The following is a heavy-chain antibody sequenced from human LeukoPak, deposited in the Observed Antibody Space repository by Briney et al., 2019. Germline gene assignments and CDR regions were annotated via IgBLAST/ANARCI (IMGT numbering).Heavy chain of an antibody. V-gene: IGHV1-69*13. CDR3: ARVVTASLTGYYYYYGMDV. Sequence: ASVKVSCKASGGTFSSYAISWVRQAPGQGLEWMGGIIPIFGTANYAQKFQGRVTITADESTSTAYMELSSLRSEDTAVYYCARVVTASLTGYYYYYGMDVWGKGTTVTVSS. CDR2: IIPIFGTA. CDR1: GGTFSSYA. J-gene: IGHJ6*04. D-gene: IGHD2-21*02.